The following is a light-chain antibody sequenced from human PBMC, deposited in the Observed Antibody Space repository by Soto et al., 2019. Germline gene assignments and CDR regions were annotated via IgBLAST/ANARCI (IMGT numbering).Light chain of an antibody. CDR1: QSVNSNY. J-gene: IGKJ1*01. CDR2: GAS. V-gene: IGKV3-20*01. Sequence: EIVLTQSPGTLSLSPGERATLSCRASQSVNSNYLAWYQRKPGQAPRLLIYGASNRATDIPYRFSASGSGTDFTLTLTRLEAEDFAVYSCQQYDSTPPTFGQGTNVEVK. CDR3: QQYDSTPPT.